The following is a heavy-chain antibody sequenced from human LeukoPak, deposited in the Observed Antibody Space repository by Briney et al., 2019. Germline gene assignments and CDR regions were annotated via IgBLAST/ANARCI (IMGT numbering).Heavy chain of an antibody. CDR1: GFTFSSYG. CDR2: IWYDGSNK. V-gene: IGHV3-33*01. J-gene: IGHJ4*02. Sequence: GGSLRLSCAASGFTFSSYGMHWVRQAPGKGLEWVAVIWYDGSNKYYADSVKGRLTISRDNSKNTLYLQMNSLRAEDTAVYYCARAGLELDFFDYWGQGTLVTVSS. D-gene: IGHD1-7*01. CDR3: ARAGLELDFFDY.